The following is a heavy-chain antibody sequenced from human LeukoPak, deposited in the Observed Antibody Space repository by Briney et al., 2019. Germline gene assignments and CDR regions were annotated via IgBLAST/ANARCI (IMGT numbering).Heavy chain of an antibody. J-gene: IGHJ4*02. Sequence: VASVTVSCKASGYIFTDYYMHWVRPAPGQEVGWMGRINPNSGGTNSTQKFQGRATMTRETSIRTAYTELSSLRSHDPAVYYCARDLRELFSEWLVEMGYDSWGQGTLVTVSS. CDR2: INPNSGGT. CDR1: GYIFTDYY. D-gene: IGHD3-3*01. V-gene: IGHV1/OR15-1*01. CDR3: ARDLRELFSEWLVEMGYDS.